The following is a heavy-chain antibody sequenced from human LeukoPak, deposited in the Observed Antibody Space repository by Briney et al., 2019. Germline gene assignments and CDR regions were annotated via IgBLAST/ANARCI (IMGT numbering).Heavy chain of an antibody. V-gene: IGHV1-69*04. J-gene: IGHJ3*01. CDR3: ARDPELHSLYDILTGYAFDV. D-gene: IGHD3-9*01. CDR1: GGTFSSYA. Sequence: GSSVKVSCKASGGTFSSYAISWVRQAPGQGLEWMGRIIPIFGIANYAQKFQGRVTITADKSTSTAYMELSSLRSEDTAVYYCARDPELHSLYDILTGYAFDVWGQGTMVTVSS. CDR2: IIPIFGIA.